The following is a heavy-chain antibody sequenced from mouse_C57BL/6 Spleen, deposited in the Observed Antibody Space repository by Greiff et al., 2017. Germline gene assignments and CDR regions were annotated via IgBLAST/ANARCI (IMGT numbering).Heavy chain of an antibody. CDR2: INPSSGYT. D-gene: IGHD2-4*01. J-gene: IGHJ3*01. CDR3: ARAYYDYERVVAY. Sequence: VQRVESGAELAKPGASVKLSCKASGYTFTSYWMHWVKQRPGQGLEWIGYINPSSGYTKYNQKFKDKATLTADKSSSTAYMQLSSLKYEDSAVYYCARAYYDYERVVAYWGQGTLVTVSA. CDR1: GYTFTSYW. V-gene: IGHV1-7*01.